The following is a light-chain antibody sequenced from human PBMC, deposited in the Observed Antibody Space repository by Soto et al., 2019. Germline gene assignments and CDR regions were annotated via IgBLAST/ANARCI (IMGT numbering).Light chain of an antibody. V-gene: IGKV3-20*01. CDR2: GAS. CDR3: QQYTGLPRT. J-gene: IGKJ1*01. Sequence: EIVLTQSPGTLSLSPGERATLSCRASQSVTSNSLAWFQQIPGQAPRLLIYGASNRATGIPDRFSGGGSGTDFTLTISRLEPEDFAVYYCQQYTGLPRTFGQGTKVDIK. CDR1: QSVTSNS.